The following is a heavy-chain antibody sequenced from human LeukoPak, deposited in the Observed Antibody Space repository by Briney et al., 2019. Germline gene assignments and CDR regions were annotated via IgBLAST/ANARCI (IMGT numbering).Heavy chain of an antibody. CDR3: ARDLDRILFDY. J-gene: IGHJ4*01. CDR2: IRPEGTTS. Sequence: GGSLRLTRETSGFTFSANWMHWVRQTPGKGLVWVSRIRPEGTTSAYADSVKGRFTISRDNAKNTLFLQMNSLSAEDTAVYYCARDLDRILFDYWGHGILATVPS. D-gene: IGHD2-15*01. CDR1: GFTFSANW. V-gene: IGHV3-74*03.